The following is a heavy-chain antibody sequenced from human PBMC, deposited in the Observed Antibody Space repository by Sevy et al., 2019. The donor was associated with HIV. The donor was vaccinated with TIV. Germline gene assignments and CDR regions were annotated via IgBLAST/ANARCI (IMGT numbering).Heavy chain of an antibody. CDR1: GFIFNVYN. D-gene: IGHD1-1*01. CDR2: ISTVSTYI. Sequence: GGSLRLSCEASGFIFNVYNMNWVRQAPGKGLEWVSSISTVSTYIDYADSVKGRFTISRDNAKNSLFLQMNSLRADDSAVYYCALERLSSAVAEYFHNWGQGTLVTVSS. CDR3: ALERLSSAVAEYFHN. V-gene: IGHV3-21*01. J-gene: IGHJ1*01.